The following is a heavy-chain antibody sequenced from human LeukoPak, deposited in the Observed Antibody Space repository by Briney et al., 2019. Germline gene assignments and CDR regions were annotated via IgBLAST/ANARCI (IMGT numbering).Heavy chain of an antibody. CDR2: MSYDGKNK. CDR1: GFTFSSYA. CDR3: ARGGYIDALNC. D-gene: IGHD5-24*01. V-gene: IGHV3-30*04. Sequence: PGRSLRLSCAASGFTFSSYAMHWVRQAPGKGLEWVALMSYDGKNKYYADSVKGRFTISRDNSRNTLYLQMDSLRTEDTAMYYCARGGYIDALNCWGRGTLVTVSS. J-gene: IGHJ4*02.